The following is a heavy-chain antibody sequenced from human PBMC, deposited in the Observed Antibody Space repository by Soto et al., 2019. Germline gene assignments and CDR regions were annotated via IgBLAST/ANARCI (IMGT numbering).Heavy chain of an antibody. J-gene: IGHJ5*02. V-gene: IGHV2-5*01. CDR2: IYWNDDK. CDR3: AHLQYDFFVELSSWFDP. Sequence: GPTLVNPTQTLTLTCTFSGFSLSTSGVGVGWIRQPPGKALEWLALIYWNDDKRYSPSLKSRLTITKETSKNQVVLTMTNMEPVDKATYYCAHLQYDFFVELSSWFDPWAQGTVVTVSS. CDR1: GFSLSTSGVG. D-gene: IGHD3-3*01.